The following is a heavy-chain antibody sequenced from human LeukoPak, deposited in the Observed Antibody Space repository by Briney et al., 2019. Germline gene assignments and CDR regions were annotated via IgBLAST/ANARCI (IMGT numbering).Heavy chain of an antibody. CDR1: GYTFTSYD. J-gene: IGHJ4*02. D-gene: IGHD6-6*01. Sequence: ASVKVSCKASGYTFTSYDINWVRQAPGQGLEWMGRIIPILGIANYAQKFQGRVTITADKSTSTAYMELSSLRSEDTAVYYCARASSSSSGYWGQGTLVTVSS. CDR3: ARASSSSSGY. CDR2: IIPILGIA. V-gene: IGHV1-69*04.